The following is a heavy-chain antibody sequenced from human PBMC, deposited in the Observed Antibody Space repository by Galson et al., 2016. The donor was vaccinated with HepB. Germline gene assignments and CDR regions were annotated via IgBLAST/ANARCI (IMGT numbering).Heavy chain of an antibody. J-gene: IGHJ6*02. CDR2: IWYDGRNI. CDR1: GFTFSSYG. Sequence: SLRLSCAASGFTFSSYGMHWVRQAPGKGLEWVAVIWYDGRNIFYADSVKGRFTVSRDNSENTVYLQMNSLRAQDTAVYYCARDIDYYDAGSHYRYYYGMDVWGQGTTVTVSS. V-gene: IGHV3-33*01. D-gene: IGHD3-10*01. CDR3: ARDIDYYDAGSHYRYYYGMDV.